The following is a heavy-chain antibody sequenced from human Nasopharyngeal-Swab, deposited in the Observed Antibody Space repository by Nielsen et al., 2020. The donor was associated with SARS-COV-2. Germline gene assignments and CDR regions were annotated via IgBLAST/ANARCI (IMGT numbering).Heavy chain of an antibody. D-gene: IGHD2-21*01. CDR1: GFTFSSYA. CDR3: ASRSLLSGGAFDY. CDR2: ISYDGSNK. J-gene: IGHJ4*02. Sequence: GESRKISGAASGFTFSSYAMHWVRQAPGKGLEWVAVISYDGSNKYYADSVKGRFTISRDNSKNTLYLQMNSLRAEDTAVYYCASRSLLSGGAFDYWGQGTLVIVSS. V-gene: IGHV3-30*04.